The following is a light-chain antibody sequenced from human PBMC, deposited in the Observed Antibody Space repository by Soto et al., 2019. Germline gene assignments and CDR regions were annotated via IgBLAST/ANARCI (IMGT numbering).Light chain of an antibody. CDR1: QSVSSSY. CDR2: GAS. J-gene: IGKJ2*01. Sequence: EIVLTQSPGTLSLSPGERATLSCRASQSVSSSYLAWYQHKPGQAPRLLIYGASSRATGIPDRFSGSGSGTDFTLTISRLEPEDFAVYYCQQYGSSPEYTFGRGTKVDIK. V-gene: IGKV3-20*01. CDR3: QQYGSSPEYT.